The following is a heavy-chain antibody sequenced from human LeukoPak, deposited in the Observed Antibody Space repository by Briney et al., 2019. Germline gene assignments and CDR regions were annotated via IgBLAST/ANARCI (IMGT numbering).Heavy chain of an antibody. J-gene: IGHJ6*02. D-gene: IGHD6-13*01. Sequence: GGSLRLSCEASGFTFSDYYMTWIRQAPGKGLEWVSYISGSGSAIYYADSVKGRFTIPRDNAKNSLYLQMISLRAEDTAAYYCASLAAATSNYYGMDVWGQGTTVTVSS. V-gene: IGHV3-11*01. CDR2: ISGSGSAI. CDR3: ASLAAATSNYYGMDV. CDR1: GFTFSDYY.